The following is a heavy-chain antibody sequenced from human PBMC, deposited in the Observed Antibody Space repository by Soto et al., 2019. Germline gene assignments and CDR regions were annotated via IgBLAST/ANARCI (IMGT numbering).Heavy chain of an antibody. CDR3: GRERVAVAGFNYYYYGMDV. CDR1: GGSISSYY. CDR2: ISYSGST. V-gene: IGHV4-59*01. D-gene: IGHD6-19*01. J-gene: IGHJ6*02. Sequence: SETLYLTSTVSGGSISSYYWSWIRLPPGKGLEWIGYISYSGSTNYNPSLKSRVTISVDTSNNQLSLNISTMTAADTPEYHRGRERVAVAGFNYYYYGMDVWGQGTTVTVSS.